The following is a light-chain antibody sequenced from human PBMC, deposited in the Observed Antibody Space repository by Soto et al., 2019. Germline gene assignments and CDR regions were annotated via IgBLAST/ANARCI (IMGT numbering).Light chain of an antibody. CDR1: QSVSSSY. J-gene: IGKJ3*01. V-gene: IGKV3-20*01. Sequence: EIVLTQSPGTLSLSPGERATLSCRASQSVSSSYLGWYQQKPGQAPRLLIYGASGRATGIPDRFSGSGSGTHFTPTISRQEPDDFALYYCKHYGGSPSFTFGPGTKVDIK. CDR2: GAS. CDR3: KHYGGSPSFT.